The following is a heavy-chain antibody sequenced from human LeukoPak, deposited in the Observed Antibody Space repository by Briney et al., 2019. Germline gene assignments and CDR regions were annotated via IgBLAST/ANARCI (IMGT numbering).Heavy chain of an antibody. V-gene: IGHV1-46*01. CDR1: GYTFTSYG. CDR3: ARDSRGGNLDY. J-gene: IGHJ4*02. Sequence: ASVKLSCKASGYTFTSYGISWVRQAPGQGLEWMGIINPSGGSTSYAQKFQGRVTMTTDTSTSTVYMEVRSLRSDDTAVYYCARDSRGGNLDYWGQGTLVTVSS. CDR2: INPSGGST. D-gene: IGHD1-14*01.